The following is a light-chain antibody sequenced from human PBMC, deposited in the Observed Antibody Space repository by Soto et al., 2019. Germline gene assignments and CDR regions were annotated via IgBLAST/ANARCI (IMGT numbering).Light chain of an antibody. CDR2: GAS. CDR1: QTVTSNY. V-gene: IGKV3-20*01. Sequence: EVVLTQSPGTLSLSPGERATLSCRATQTVTSNYLAWYQQKPGQAPRLLIYGASSRATDIPHRFSGSGSGTDCTLTISRLEPEDFALYYCHQYLSVPVTVGQGTKLEIK. CDR3: HQYLSVPVT. J-gene: IGKJ2*01.